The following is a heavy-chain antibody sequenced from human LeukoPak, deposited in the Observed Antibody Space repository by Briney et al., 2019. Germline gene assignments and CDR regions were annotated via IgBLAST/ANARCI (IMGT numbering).Heavy chain of an antibody. J-gene: IGHJ4*02. CDR3: ARDPDTAMVYFDY. CDR2: TYYRSKWYN. CDR1: GDSFSSNSAA. Sequence: QTLSLTCAISGDSFSSNSAAWNWIRQSPSRGLEWLGRTYYRSKWYNDYAVSVKSRITINPDASKNQFSLQLNSVTPEDTAVYYRARDPDTAMVYFDYWGQGTLVTVSS. D-gene: IGHD5-18*01. V-gene: IGHV6-1*01.